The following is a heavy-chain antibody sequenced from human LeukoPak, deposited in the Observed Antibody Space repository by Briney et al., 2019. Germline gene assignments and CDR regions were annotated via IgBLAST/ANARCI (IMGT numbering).Heavy chain of an antibody. Sequence: SETLSLTCTVTGGSISSHYWGWLRQPPGKGLEWIGDINPSGSTYYNPSLKSRLTISVDTSKNQFSLKLRSVTAADTAVYYCARGRHDITMIVVVMTSVSYYLDVWGKGTTVTVS. CDR1: GGSISSHY. V-gene: IGHV4-59*11. J-gene: IGHJ6*03. D-gene: IGHD3-22*01. CDR2: INPSGST. CDR3: ARGRHDITMIVVVMTSVSYYLDV.